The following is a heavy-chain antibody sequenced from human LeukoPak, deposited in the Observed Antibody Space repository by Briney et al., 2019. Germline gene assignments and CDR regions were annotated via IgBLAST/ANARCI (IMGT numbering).Heavy chain of an antibody. CDR2: IWYDGSSK. D-gene: IGHD6-19*01. Sequence: GGSLRLSCAPSGFTFTSHAMHGVGQAPGKGLEWVARIWYDGSSKNYADSVKGRFTISRDFSKNMLYLQMDSLRVEDTAVYYCAKALGSGWSPSGPDYWGQGTLVTVSS. CDR1: GFTFTSHA. CDR3: AKALGSGWSPSGPDY. J-gene: IGHJ4*02. V-gene: IGHV3-33*06.